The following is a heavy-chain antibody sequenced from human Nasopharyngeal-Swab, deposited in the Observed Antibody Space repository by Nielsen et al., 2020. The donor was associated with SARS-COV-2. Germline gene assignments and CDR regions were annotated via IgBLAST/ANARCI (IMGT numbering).Heavy chain of an antibody. CDR2: IYSGGST. CDR3: AIEKVVVVAAGGWYYGMDV. J-gene: IGHJ6*02. V-gene: IGHV3-53*01. Sequence: VRQAPGKGLEWVSVIYSGGSTYYADSVKGRFTISRDNSKNTLYLQMNSLRAEDTAVYYCAIEKVVVVAAGGWYYGMDVWGQGTTVTVS. D-gene: IGHD2-15*01.